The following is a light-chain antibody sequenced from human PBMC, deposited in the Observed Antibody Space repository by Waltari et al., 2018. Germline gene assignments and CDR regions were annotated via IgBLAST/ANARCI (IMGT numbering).Light chain of an antibody. Sequence: DIQMTQSPSTLSASVGDRVTITCRASQSISSGLAWYQLKPGKAPKLLIYTASSLESGVPSRFSGSGSGTEFTLTISSLQPDDFATYYCQQYNSYPWTFGQGTKVEIK. V-gene: IGKV1-5*03. J-gene: IGKJ1*01. CDR1: QSISSG. CDR2: TAS. CDR3: QQYNSYPWT.